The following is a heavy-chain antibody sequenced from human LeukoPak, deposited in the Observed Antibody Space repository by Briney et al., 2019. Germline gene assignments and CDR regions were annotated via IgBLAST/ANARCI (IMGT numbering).Heavy chain of an antibody. CDR3: ASTSYCGGDCYNNWFDP. V-gene: IGHV1-46*03. Sequence: ASVKVSCKASGYTFTSYYMHWVPQAPGQGLEWMGIINPSGGSTSYAQKFQGRVTMSRDTSTSTVYMELSSLRSEDTAVYYCASTSYCGGDCYNNWFDPWGQGTLSPSPQ. CDR2: INPSGGST. J-gene: IGHJ5*02. D-gene: IGHD2-21*01. CDR1: GYTFTSYY.